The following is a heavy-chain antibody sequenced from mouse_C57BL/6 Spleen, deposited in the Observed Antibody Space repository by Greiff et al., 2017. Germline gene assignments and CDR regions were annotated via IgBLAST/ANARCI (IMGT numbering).Heavy chain of an antibody. CDR3: ARSIYYECDVDAMDY. J-gene: IGHJ4*01. CDR1: GFSFTSYA. CDR2: IWTGGGT. D-gene: IGHD2-4*01. Sequence: VQLQESGPGLVAPSQSLSITCTVSGFSFTSYAISWVRQPPGQGLEWLGVIWTGGGTNYNSALKSRLSISTDNTKSQVFLKTNSLLTDDTARDYCARSIYYECDVDAMDYWGQGTSVTVSS. V-gene: IGHV2-9-1*01.